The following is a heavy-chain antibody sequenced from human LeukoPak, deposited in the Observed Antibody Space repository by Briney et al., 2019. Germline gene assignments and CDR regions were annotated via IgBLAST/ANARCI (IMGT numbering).Heavy chain of an antibody. CDR1: GYTFTRYA. CDR2: INTNTGNP. Sequence: EASVKVSCKASGYTFTRYAMNWVRQAPGQGLEWMGWINTNTGNPTYAQGFTGRFVFSLDTSVSTTYLQISSLKADDTAVYYCAREGVEMAGGGASNFDYWGQGTLVTVSS. J-gene: IGHJ4*02. V-gene: IGHV7-4-1*02. CDR3: AREGVEMAGGGASNFDY. D-gene: IGHD5-24*01.